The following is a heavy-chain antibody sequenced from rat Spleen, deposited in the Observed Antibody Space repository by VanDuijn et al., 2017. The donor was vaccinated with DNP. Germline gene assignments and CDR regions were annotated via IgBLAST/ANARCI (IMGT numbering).Heavy chain of an antibody. CDR1: GFSFSDYY. CDR3: TTDAAY. V-gene: IGHV5-20*01. Sequence: EVQLVESGGGLVQPGRSLKLSCAVSGFSFSDYYMAWVRQAPTKGLEWVAYISNDGVSTYYGDSVKGRFTISRDNARSNLYLQMDSLRSEDTATYYCTTDAAYWGQGTLVTVSS. J-gene: IGHJ3*01. CDR2: ISNDGVST.